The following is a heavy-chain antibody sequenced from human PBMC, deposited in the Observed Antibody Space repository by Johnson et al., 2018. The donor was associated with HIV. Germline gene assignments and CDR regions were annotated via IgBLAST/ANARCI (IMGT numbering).Heavy chain of an antibody. V-gene: IGHV3-73*01. D-gene: IGHD4-17*01. CDR1: GFTFSGSA. Sequence: EVQLVESGGGLVQPGRSLKLSCAASGFTFSGSAMHWVRQASGKGLEWVGRIRSKANSYATAYAASVKGRFTISRDDSKNTAYLQMNSLRAEDTAVYYCAREGGGHDYGDRDAFDIWGQGTMVTVSS. J-gene: IGHJ3*02. CDR2: IRSKANSYAT. CDR3: AREGGGHDYGDRDAFDI.